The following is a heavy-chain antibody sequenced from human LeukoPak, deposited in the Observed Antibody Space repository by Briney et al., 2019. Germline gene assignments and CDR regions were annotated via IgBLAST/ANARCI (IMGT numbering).Heavy chain of an antibody. J-gene: IGHJ4*01. CDR1: GGSIRTGDYY. D-gene: IGHD1-26*01. CDR3: ARGGSYYYFDY. V-gene: IGHV4-30-4*01. Sequence: PSETLSLTCTVSGGSIRTGDYYWSWIRQPPGKGLEWIGYIYNSGSTYYNPSLKSRVTISIDTSKNQFSLKVNSVTAADTAVYYCARGGSYYYFDYWGHGSLVTVSS. CDR2: IYNSGST.